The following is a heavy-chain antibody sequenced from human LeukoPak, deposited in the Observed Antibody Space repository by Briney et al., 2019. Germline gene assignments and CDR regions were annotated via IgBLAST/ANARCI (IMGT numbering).Heavy chain of an antibody. CDR2: IYYSGST. CDR3: ARGVRSGFLDY. J-gene: IGHJ4*02. CDR1: GGSISSGDYY. V-gene: IGHV4-30-4*01. Sequence: SETLSLTCTVSGGSISSGDYYWSWIRQPPGKGLEWIGYIYYSGSTNYNPSLKSRVTISVDTSKNQFSLKLSSVTAADTAVYYCARGVRSGFLDYWGQGTLVTVSS. D-gene: IGHD3-22*01.